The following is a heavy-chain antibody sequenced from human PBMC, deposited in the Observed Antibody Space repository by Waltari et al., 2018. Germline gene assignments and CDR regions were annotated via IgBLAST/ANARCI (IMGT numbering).Heavy chain of an antibody. Sequence: QLQLQESGPGLVKPSETLSLTCTVSGGSISSSSYYWGWIRQPPGKGLEWIGSIYYSGSTYYNPSRKSRVTISVDTSKNQFSLKLSSVTAADTAVYYCARHPHYYYYMDVWGKGTTVTVSS. CDR1: GGSISSSSYY. J-gene: IGHJ6*03. V-gene: IGHV4-39*07. CDR2: IYYSGST. CDR3: ARHPHYYYYMDV.